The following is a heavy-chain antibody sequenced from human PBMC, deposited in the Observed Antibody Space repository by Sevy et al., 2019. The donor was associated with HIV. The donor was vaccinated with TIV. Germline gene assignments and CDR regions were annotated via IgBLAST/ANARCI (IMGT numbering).Heavy chain of an antibody. V-gene: IGHV3-33*01. J-gene: IGHJ4*02. CDR3: ARDPNLEYCSGGSCYSYFDY. D-gene: IGHD2-15*01. Sequence: GGSLRLSCAASGFTFSSYGMHWVRQAPGKGLEWVAVIWYDGSNKYYADSVKGRFTISRDNSKNTLYLQMKSLRAEDTAVYYCARDPNLEYCSGGSCYSYFDYWGQGTLVTVSS. CDR2: IWYDGSNK. CDR1: GFTFSSYG.